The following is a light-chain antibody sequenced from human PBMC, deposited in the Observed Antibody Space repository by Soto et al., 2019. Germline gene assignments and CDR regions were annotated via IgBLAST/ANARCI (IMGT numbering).Light chain of an antibody. V-gene: IGKV1-13*02. CDR3: QNFRSSAIS. CDR2: DAS. Sequence: AIQLTQSPSSLSASVGDRVSITCRASQGSGSALAWYQLKPGAAPTLLIYDASTLESGVPSRFSGSRSGADFTLTISSLQPEDFATYYCQNFRSSAISFGGGTKVEIK. J-gene: IGKJ4*01. CDR1: QGSGSA.